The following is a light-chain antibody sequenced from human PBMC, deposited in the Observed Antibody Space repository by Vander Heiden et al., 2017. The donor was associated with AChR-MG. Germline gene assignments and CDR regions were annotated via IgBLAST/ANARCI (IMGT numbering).Light chain of an antibody. J-gene: IGLJ2*01. CDR1: SSDVGGYNY. Sequence: QSALTQPRSVSGSPGQSVTISCTGTSSDVGGYNYVSWYQQHPGKAPNLMIDDVTKRPSGVPDRFSGSKSGNTASLTISGLQAEDEADYYCCSYAGSFVVFGGGTKLTVL. V-gene: IGLV2-11*01. CDR3: CSYAGSFVV. CDR2: DVT.